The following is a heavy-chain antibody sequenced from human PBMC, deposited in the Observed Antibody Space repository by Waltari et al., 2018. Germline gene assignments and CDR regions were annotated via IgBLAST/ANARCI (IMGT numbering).Heavy chain of an antibody. Sequence: QLQLQELGPGLVKPSETLSLTCTVSGGSISSSSYYWGWIRQPPGKGLEWIGSIYYSGSTYYNPSLKSRVTISVDTSKNQFSLKLSSVTAADTAVYYCATEGQRGYSYGWDYWGQGTLVTVSS. CDR1: GGSISSSSYY. D-gene: IGHD5-18*01. J-gene: IGHJ4*02. CDR3: ATEGQRGYSYGWDY. CDR2: IYYSGST. V-gene: IGHV4-39*01.